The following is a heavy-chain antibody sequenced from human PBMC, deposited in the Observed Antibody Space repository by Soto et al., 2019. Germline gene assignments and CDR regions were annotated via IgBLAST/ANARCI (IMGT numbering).Heavy chain of an antibody. J-gene: IGHJ5*02. Sequence: PGESLKISCKGSGYSFTNYWIGWVRQMPGKGLEWMGIIYPGDSDTRYSPSFQGQVTISADKSISTAYLQWSSLKASDTAMYYCARHYCSGGSCVLYNWFDPWGQGTLVTVSS. CDR3: ARHYCSGGSCVLYNWFDP. CDR2: IYPGDSDT. V-gene: IGHV5-51*01. D-gene: IGHD2-15*01. CDR1: GYSFTNYW.